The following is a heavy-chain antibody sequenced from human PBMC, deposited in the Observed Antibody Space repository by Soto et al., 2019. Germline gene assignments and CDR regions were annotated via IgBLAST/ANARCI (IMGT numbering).Heavy chain of an antibody. Sequence: LRLSCAASGFTFSSFAMSWVRQAPGKGLDWVSAISVSGGTTYYADSVKGRFTISRDNSKNTLYLHMHSLRAEDTAVYYCAKAVGIAVAGTVGNYWGQGTLVTVSS. CDR1: GFTFSSFA. J-gene: IGHJ4*02. V-gene: IGHV3-23*01. D-gene: IGHD6-19*01. CDR3: AKAVGIAVAGTVGNY. CDR2: ISVSGGTT.